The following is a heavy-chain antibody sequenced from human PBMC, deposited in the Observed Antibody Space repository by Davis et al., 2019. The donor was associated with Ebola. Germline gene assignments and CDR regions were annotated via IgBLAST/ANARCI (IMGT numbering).Heavy chain of an antibody. CDR1: GGSFSGYY. D-gene: IGHD6-6*01. CDR3: ARQGLAARRSVEMDF. CDR2: IHYSGST. J-gene: IGHJ4*02. Sequence: MPSETLSLTCAVYGGSFSGYYWSWIRQPPGKGLEWIGSIHYSGSTYHNPSLSRGVTMSVDTSKNQFSLNLSSVTAADTAVYYCARQGLAARRSVEMDFWGQGTLVTVSS. V-gene: IGHV4-34*01.